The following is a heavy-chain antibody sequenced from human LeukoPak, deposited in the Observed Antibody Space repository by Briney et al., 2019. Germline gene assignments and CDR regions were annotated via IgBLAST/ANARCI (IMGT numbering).Heavy chain of an antibody. J-gene: IGHJ4*02. CDR2: IRAKIHDGTT. Sequence: GQSLRLSCTTSGFIFGDYNMNWARQAPGKGLEWVGYIRAKIHDGTTDFAASVKGRFTISRDDSKSIAYLQMTSLKSEDTAVYYCSRGQKDPYGPEFDYWGQGTLVTVSS. D-gene: IGHD3-10*01. V-gene: IGHV3-49*04. CDR1: GFIFGDYN. CDR3: SRGQKDPYGPEFDY.